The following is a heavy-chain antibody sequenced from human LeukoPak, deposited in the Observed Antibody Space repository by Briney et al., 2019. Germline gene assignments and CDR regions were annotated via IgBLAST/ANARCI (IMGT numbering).Heavy chain of an antibody. J-gene: IGHJ5*02. D-gene: IGHD2-15*01. CDR1: GGSFSGYY. CDR3: ARAKALGYWSGGSCYPRGFDP. Sequence: PSETLSLTCAVYGGSFSGYYWSWIRQPPGKGLEWIGEINHSGSTNYNPSLKSRVTISVDTSKNQFSLKLSSVPVADTAVYYCARAKALGYWSGGSCYPRGFDPWGQGTLVTVSS. V-gene: IGHV4-34*01. CDR2: INHSGST.